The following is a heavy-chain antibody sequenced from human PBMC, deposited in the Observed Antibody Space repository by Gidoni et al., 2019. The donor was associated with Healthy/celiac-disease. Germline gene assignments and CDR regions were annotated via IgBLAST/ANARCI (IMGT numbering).Heavy chain of an antibody. Sequence: EGQLVESGGGWVQPGGSRKLSCAASGLTLCVSAMHWVLQASGKGLEWVGRIRSKANIYATAYAASVKGRFTISRDDSKNTAYLQMNSLKTEDTAVYYCTRPGIVGATMVDNYWGQGTLVTVSS. CDR3: TRPGIVGATMVDNY. J-gene: IGHJ4*02. CDR2: IRSKANIYAT. V-gene: IGHV3-73*01. CDR1: GLTLCVSA. D-gene: IGHD1-26*01.